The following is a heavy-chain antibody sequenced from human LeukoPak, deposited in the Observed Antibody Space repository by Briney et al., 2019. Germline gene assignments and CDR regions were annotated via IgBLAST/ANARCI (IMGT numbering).Heavy chain of an antibody. J-gene: IGHJ4*02. CDR3: ARGAYYYDSSGYQIDY. Sequence: GASVKVSCKASRYTFTSYYMHWVRQAPGQGLEWMGIINPSGGSTSYAQKFQGRVTMTRDTSTSTVYMELSSLRSEDTAVYYCARGAYYYDSSGYQIDYWGQGTLVTVSS. V-gene: IGHV1-46*01. D-gene: IGHD3-22*01. CDR2: INPSGGST. CDR1: RYTFTSYY.